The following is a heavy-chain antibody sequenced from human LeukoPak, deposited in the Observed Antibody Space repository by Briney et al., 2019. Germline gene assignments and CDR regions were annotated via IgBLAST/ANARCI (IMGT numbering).Heavy chain of an antibody. V-gene: IGHV1-2*06. CDR3: ARERYYYGSGSYLTFDY. J-gene: IGHJ4*02. CDR1: GYTFTGYY. Sequence: ASVKVSCKASGYTFTGYYMHWVRQAPGQGLEWMGRINPNSGGTNYAQKFQGRVTMSRDTSISTAYMELSRLRSDATAVYYCARERYYYGSGSYLTFDYWGQGTLVTVSS. D-gene: IGHD3-10*01. CDR2: INPNSGGT.